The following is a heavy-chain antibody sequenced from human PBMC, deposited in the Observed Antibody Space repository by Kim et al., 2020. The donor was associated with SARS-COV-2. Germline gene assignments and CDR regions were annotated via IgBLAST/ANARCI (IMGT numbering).Heavy chain of an antibody. CDR3: TRIGYSSSSIDY. Sequence: GGSLRLSCATSGFTFSNYWMTWVRQAPGKGLEWVANINQDGSVRYYADSMRGRFTISRDNAKNSAYLQINSLRVEDTAVFYCTRIGYSSSSIDYWGQGTLITVSS. V-gene: IGHV3-7*01. CDR2: INQDGSVR. D-gene: IGHD6-6*01. J-gene: IGHJ4*02. CDR1: GFTFSNYW.